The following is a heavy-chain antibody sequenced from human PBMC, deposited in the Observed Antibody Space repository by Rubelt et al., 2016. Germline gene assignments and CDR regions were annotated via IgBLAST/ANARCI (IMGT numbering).Heavy chain of an antibody. Sequence: QVQLQESGSGLVKPSETLSLTCTVSGGSISSYYWSWIRQPPGKGLEWIGYIYYSGSTNYNPSLKSRVTLSVDTSKSQFSLKLSSVTAADTAVYYCARHAVVTPDFDYWGQGTLVTVAS. V-gene: IGHV4-59*08. J-gene: IGHJ4*02. D-gene: IGHD4-23*01. CDR3: ARHAVVTPDFDY. CDR1: GGSISSYY. CDR2: IYYSGST.